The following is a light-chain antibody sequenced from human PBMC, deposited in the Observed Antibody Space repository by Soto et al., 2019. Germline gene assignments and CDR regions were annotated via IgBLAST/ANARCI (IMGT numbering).Light chain of an antibody. J-gene: IGLJ2*01. CDR1: TTDVGGYNY. V-gene: IGLV2-14*03. CDR2: DVS. CDR3: SSYSSTITLVV. Sequence: QSALTQPASVSGSPGQSITISCTGTTTDVGGYNYVSWYQQHPGKAPKLMIYDVSNRPSGVSSRFSGSKSGNTASLTISGLKAEDEADYYCSSYSSTITLVVFGGGTKLTFL.